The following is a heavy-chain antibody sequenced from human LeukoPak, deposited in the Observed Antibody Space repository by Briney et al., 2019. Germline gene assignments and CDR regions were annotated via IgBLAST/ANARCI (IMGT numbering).Heavy chain of an antibody. Sequence: GASVKVSCKASGYTFTSYAMHWVRQAPGQRLEWMGWINAGNGNTKYSQKFQGRVTMTRDTSTSTVYMELSSLRSEDTAVYYCAREKYYDSSGYDEYFQHWGQGTLVTVSS. CDR1: GYTFTSYA. CDR3: AREKYYDSSGYDEYFQH. D-gene: IGHD3-22*01. CDR2: INAGNGNT. J-gene: IGHJ1*01. V-gene: IGHV1-3*01.